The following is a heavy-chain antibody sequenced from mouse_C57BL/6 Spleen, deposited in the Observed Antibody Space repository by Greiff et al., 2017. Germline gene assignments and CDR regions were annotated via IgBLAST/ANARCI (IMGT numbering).Heavy chain of an antibody. V-gene: IGHV5-4*01. Sequence: EVQLVESGGGLVKPGGSLKLSCAASGFTFSSYAMSWVRQTPEKRLEWVATISDGGSYTYYPDNVKGRFTISRDNAKNNLYLQRSHLKSEDTAMYYCARGTTVPFAYWGQGTLVTVSA. CDR2: ISDGGSYT. J-gene: IGHJ3*01. CDR1: GFTFSSYA. D-gene: IGHD1-1*01. CDR3: ARGTTVPFAY.